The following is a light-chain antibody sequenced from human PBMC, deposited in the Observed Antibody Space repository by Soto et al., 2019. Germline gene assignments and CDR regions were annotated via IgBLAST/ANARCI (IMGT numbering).Light chain of an antibody. Sequence: QSALTQPASVSGSPGQSITISCTGTSGDVGGYNYVAWYQQHPGKAPKLMIYDVSNRPSGVSNRFSGSKSGNTASLTISGLQAEDEADYYCSSHTSSGTLVFGGGTKLTVL. J-gene: IGLJ2*01. CDR2: DVS. V-gene: IGLV2-14*01. CDR3: SSHTSSGTLV. CDR1: SGDVGGYNY.